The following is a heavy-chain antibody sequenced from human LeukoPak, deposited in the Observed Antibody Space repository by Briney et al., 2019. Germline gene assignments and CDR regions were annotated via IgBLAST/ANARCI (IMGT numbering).Heavy chain of an antibody. CDR3: ARVGLIAAAGTPDY. V-gene: IGHV3-11*06. J-gene: IGHJ4*02. CDR2: ISTGGSDT. CDR1: GFTFSDYY. Sequence: GGSLRLSCAASGFTFSDYYMSWIRQAPGKGLEWVSYISTGGSDTYYADSVKGRFTTSRDNAKNSLYLQMNSLRAEDTAVYYCARVGLIAAAGTPDYWGQGTLVTVSS. D-gene: IGHD6-13*01.